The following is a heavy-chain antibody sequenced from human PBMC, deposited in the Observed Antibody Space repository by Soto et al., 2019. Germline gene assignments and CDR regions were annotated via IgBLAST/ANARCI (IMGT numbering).Heavy chain of an antibody. Sequence: VSVKVACKASGGTLTSDYMGWVLQAPGQGLEWMGIINPSGGSTSYAQKFQGRVTMTRDTSTSTVYMELSSLRHQDTAVYYCGRDRKPGYYYGIDVWAQGPTVTVSS. V-gene: IGHV1-46*01. D-gene: IGHD3-10*01. J-gene: IGHJ6*02. CDR1: GGTLTSDY. CDR3: GRDRKPGYYYGIDV. CDR2: INPSGGST.